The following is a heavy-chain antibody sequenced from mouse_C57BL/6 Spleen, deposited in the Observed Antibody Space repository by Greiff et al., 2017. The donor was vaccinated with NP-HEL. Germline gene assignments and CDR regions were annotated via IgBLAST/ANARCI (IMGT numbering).Heavy chain of an antibody. V-gene: IGHV1-15*01. CDR1: GYTFTDYE. CDR2: IDPETGGT. J-gene: IGHJ4*01. D-gene: IGHD1-1*01. CDR3: TRWGYGSSYWAQYYYAMDY. Sequence: QVQLQQSGAEPVRPGASVTLSCKASGYTFTDYEMHWVKQTPVHGLEWIGAIDPETGGTAYNQKFKGKAILTADKSSSTAYRELSSLTSEDSAVYYCTRWGYGSSYWAQYYYAMDYWGQGTSVTVSS.